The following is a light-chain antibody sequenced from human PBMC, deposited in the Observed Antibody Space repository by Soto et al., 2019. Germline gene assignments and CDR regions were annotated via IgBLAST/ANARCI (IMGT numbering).Light chain of an antibody. Sequence: EIVLTQSPGTLSLSPGERATLSCRASQSVSSSYLAWYQQKPGQAPRLLIYGASSRATGIPDRFSSSGSGTDFPLTISRLEPEDVAVYYCQQYGSSPTFGGGTKVEIK. CDR3: QQYGSSPT. CDR1: QSVSSSY. J-gene: IGKJ4*01. V-gene: IGKV3-20*01. CDR2: GAS.